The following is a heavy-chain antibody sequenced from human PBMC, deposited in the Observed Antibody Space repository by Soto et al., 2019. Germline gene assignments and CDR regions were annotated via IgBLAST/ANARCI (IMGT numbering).Heavy chain of an antibody. J-gene: IGHJ4*02. CDR1: GFTFSSYA. V-gene: IGHV3-23*01. CDR2: ISGSGGST. Sequence: PGGSLRLSCAASGFTFSSYAMSWVRQAPGKGLEWVSAISGSGGSTYYADSVKGRFTISRDNSRNTLYLQMNSLRAEDTAVYYCAKGHGSSPFYFDYWGQGTLVTVSS. CDR3: AKGHGSSPFYFDY. D-gene: IGHD6-6*01.